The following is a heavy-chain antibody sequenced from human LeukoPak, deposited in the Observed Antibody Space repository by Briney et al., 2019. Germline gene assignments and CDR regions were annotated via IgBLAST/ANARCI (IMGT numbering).Heavy chain of an antibody. Sequence: ASVKVSCKASGYTFTSYDINWVRQATGQGLEWMGWMNPNSGNTGYAQKFQGRVTMPRNTSISTAYMELSSLRSEDTAVYYCARFIDGSSWYVRDDYWGQGTLVTVSS. D-gene: IGHD6-13*01. CDR3: ARFIDGSSWYVRDDY. CDR2: MNPNSGNT. V-gene: IGHV1-8*01. CDR1: GYTFTSYD. J-gene: IGHJ4*02.